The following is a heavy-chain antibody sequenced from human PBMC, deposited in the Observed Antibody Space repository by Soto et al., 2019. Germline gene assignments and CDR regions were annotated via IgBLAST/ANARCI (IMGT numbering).Heavy chain of an antibody. V-gene: IGHV5-51*01. CDR2: INPRDSAA. CDR3: ARHEGADSFDI. Sequence: EVQLVQSGAEVKKPGESLKISCKGSGYYFSNYLIAWVRQMPGKGLEWMGIINPRDSAARYSPSFQGQVTISADKSVNTAYLQWSSLGASDTAMYFCARHEGADSFDIWGPGTMVAVSS. CDR1: GYYFSNYL. J-gene: IGHJ3*02. D-gene: IGHD3-16*01.